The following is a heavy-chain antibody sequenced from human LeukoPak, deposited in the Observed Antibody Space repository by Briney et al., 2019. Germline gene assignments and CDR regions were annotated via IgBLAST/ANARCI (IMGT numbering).Heavy chain of an antibody. Sequence: GGSLRLSCAASGFTFSDYWMHWVRQAPGKGLVWVSRANSDGMSTLYADSVKGRFTISRDNAKNTLYLQLNGLRAEDTAVYYCARGTTSGWPDYFDYWGQGTLVTVSS. V-gene: IGHV3-74*01. CDR3: ARGTTSGWPDYFDY. CDR2: ANSDGMST. J-gene: IGHJ4*02. D-gene: IGHD6-19*01. CDR1: GFTFSDYW.